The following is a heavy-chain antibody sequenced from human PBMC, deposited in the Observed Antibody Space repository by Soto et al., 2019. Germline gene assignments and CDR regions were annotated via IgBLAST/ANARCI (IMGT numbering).Heavy chain of an antibody. CDR2: INHSGST. CDR1: GGSFSGYY. J-gene: IGHJ4*02. CDR3: ARGTGATAPYDY. D-gene: IGHD1-26*01. V-gene: IGHV4-34*01. Sequence: SETLSLTCAVYGGSFSGYYWSWIRQPPGKGLEWIGEINHSGSTNYNPSLKSRVTISVDTSKNQFSLKLSSVTAADTAVYYCARGTGATAPYDYWGQGTLVTVS.